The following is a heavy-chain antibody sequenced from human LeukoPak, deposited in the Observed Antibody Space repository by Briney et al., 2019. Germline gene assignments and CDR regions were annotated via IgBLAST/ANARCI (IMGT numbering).Heavy chain of an antibody. J-gene: IGHJ5*02. Sequence: SETLSLTCGVSGGSISGTNWWSWVRQPPGQGLEWIGEISLAGQTNYNPSLNGRVTMSLDKSSNQLSLHLTPVTAADTAVYYCARSFRYSGYDYYFDPWGQGTLVTVSS. CDR3: ARSFRYSGYDYYFDP. CDR2: ISLAGQT. CDR1: GGSISGTNW. D-gene: IGHD5-12*01. V-gene: IGHV4/OR15-8*02.